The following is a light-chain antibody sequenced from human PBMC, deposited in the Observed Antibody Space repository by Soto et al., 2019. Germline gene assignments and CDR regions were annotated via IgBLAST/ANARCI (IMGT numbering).Light chain of an antibody. CDR2: DAS. J-gene: IGKJ4*01. V-gene: IGKV3-11*01. CDR3: QQRSNWPLT. CDR1: QSINSH. Sequence: EIVLTQSPTTLSLSPGERATLSCRASQSINSHLAWYQQKPGQAPRLLMYDASNRATDIPVRFSGSGSGTDFTLTISSLDPEDFAVYYCQQRSNWPLTFGGGTKVEIK.